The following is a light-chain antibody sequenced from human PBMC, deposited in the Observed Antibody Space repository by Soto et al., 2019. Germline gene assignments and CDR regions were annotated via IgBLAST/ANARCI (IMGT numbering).Light chain of an antibody. CDR2: GAS. CDR3: QQYGSSRWT. Sequence: EIVLTQSPGTLSLSPGERATHSCRASQTVSTNYLAGYQQKPGQAPRLLIYGASKRATGIPDRFSGSGSGTDFTLTISRLEPEDFAVYYCQQYGSSRWTFGQGTKVDIK. V-gene: IGKV3-20*01. CDR1: QTVSTNY. J-gene: IGKJ1*01.